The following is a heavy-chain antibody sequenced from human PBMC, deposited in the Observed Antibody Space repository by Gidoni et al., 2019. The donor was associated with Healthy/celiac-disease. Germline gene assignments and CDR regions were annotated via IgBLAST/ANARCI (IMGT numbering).Heavy chain of an antibody. CDR2: IYTSGST. Sequence: QVQLQESGPGLVKPSQTLSLTCTVSGGSISSGRYYWSWIRQPAGKGLEWIGRIYTSGSTNYNPSLKSRVTISVDTSKNQFSLKLSSVTAADTAVYYCARATYYYYGMDVWGQGTTVTVSS. CDR3: ARATYYYYGMDV. CDR1: GGSISSGRYY. J-gene: IGHJ6*02. V-gene: IGHV4-61*02.